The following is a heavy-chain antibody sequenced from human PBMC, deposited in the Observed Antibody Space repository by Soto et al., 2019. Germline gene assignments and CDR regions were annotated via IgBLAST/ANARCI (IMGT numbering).Heavy chain of an antibody. CDR1: GFTFSNAW. J-gene: IGHJ4*02. D-gene: IGHD3-22*01. CDR2: IKSKTDGGTT. CDR3: TTDITMIVVVITVFDY. Sequence: VQLVESGGGLVKPGGSLRLSCAASGFTFSNAWMSWVRQAPGKGLEWVGRIKSKTDGGTTDYAAPVKGRFTISRDDSKNTLYLQMNSLKTEDTAVYYCTTDITMIVVVITVFDYWGQGTLVTVSS. V-gene: IGHV3-15*01.